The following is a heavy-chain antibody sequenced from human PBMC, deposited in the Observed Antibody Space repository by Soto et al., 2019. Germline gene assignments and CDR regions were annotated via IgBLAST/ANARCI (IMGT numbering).Heavy chain of an antibody. CDR1: GYTFSGYY. Sequence: ASVKVSCKASGYTFSGYYMHWVRQAPGQGLEWMGWINPNSGGTNYAQKFQGWVTMTRDTSISTAYMELSRLRSDDTAVYYGASGAGDDFWSGSSNWFDPWGQGTLVTVSS. CDR2: INPNSGGT. D-gene: IGHD3-3*01. CDR3: ASGAGDDFWSGSSNWFDP. J-gene: IGHJ5*02. V-gene: IGHV1-2*04.